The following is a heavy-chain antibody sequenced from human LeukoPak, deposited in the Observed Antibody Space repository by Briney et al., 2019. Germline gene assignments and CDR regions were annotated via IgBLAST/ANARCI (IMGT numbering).Heavy chain of an antibody. D-gene: IGHD3-3*01. J-gene: IGHJ2*01. Sequence: PGGSLRLSCEASGCSFNSYDMHWVRQVTGKGLEWVSAIGTGGDTYYADFVKGRFTISRENAKKSFYLEMNCLSAGDTAVYYCARDRGYDFWSGSFDLWGRGTLVTVSS. CDR2: IGTGGDT. CDR3: ARDRGYDFWSGSFDL. V-gene: IGHV3-13*01. CDR1: GCSFNSYD.